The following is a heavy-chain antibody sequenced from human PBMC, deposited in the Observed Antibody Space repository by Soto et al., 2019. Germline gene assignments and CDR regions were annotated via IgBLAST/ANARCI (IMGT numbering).Heavy chain of an antibody. CDR2: INPSGGST. V-gene: IGHV1-46*01. D-gene: IGHD3-22*01. CDR1: GYTFTSYY. Sequence: QVQLVQSGAEVKKPGASVKVSCKASGYTFTSYYMHWVRQAPGQGLEWMGIINPSGGSTSYAQKFQGRVTMPRDTSTSTVYRELSSLRSEDTAVYYCAVSYYEAGRHFDYWGQGTLGNVSS. J-gene: IGHJ4*02. CDR3: AVSYYEAGRHFDY.